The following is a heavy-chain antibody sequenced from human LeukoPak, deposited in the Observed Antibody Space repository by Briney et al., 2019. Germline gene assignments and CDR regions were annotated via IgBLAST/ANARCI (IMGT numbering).Heavy chain of an antibody. D-gene: IGHD6-13*01. CDR2: ISSSSSYI. CDR1: GFTFSSYS. CDR3: ARSHSSSWYREYYFDY. J-gene: IGHJ4*02. V-gene: IGHV3-21*01. Sequence: GGSLRLSCAASGFTFSSYSMNWVRQAPGKGLEWVSSISSSSSYIYYADSVKGRFTISRDNAKNSLYLQMNSLRAEDTAVYYCARSHSSSWYREYYFDYWGQGTLVTVSS.